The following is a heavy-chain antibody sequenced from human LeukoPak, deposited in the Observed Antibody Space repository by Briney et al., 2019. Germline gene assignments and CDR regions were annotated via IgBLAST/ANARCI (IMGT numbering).Heavy chain of an antibody. CDR2: ISYSGYN. Sequence: SETLSLTCSVSGGSIRSYHWSWIRQSPGKGLEWIGYISYSGYNYYNPSLERRVTMSVDTSQNQFSLRLRSVTAADTAVYYCAKIEQGGSGSPQSYYYYMDVWGKGTTVTVSS. J-gene: IGHJ6*03. V-gene: IGHV4-59*03. CDR1: GGSIRSYH. CDR3: AKIEQGGSGSPQSYYYYMDV. D-gene: IGHD3-10*01.